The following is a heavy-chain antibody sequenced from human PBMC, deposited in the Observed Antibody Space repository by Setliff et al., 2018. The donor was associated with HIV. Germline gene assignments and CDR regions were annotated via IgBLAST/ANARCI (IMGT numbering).Heavy chain of an antibody. Sequence: GASVKVSCKASGYTSTSYPMHWVRQAPGQGLEWMGVINTSGGSAGYAEKFRGRVTMTRDTSTSTVYMDLRNLRSEDTAVYYCARNQGDSSGWYAGDYWGHGTLVTVSS. D-gene: IGHD6-19*01. V-gene: IGHV1-46*01. CDR2: INTSGGSA. J-gene: IGHJ4*01. CDR3: ARNQGDSSGWYAGDY. CDR1: GYTSTSYP.